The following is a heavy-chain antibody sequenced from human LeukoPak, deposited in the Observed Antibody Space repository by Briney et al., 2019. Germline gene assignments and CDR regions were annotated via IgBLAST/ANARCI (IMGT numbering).Heavy chain of an antibody. D-gene: IGHD1-26*01. CDR3: ARSRRRELLGTYFDY. CDR2: ISGSGGST. J-gene: IGHJ4*02. CDR1: GFTFSSYG. Sequence: GALRLSCAASGFTFSSYGMSWVRQAPGKGLEWVSAISGSGGSTYYADSVKGRFTISRDNSKNTLYLQMNSLRPEDTAVYYCARSRRRELLGTYFDYWGQGTLVTVSS. V-gene: IGHV3-23*01.